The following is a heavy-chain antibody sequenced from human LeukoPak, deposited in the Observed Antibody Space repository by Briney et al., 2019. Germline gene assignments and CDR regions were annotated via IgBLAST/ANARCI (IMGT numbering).Heavy chain of an antibody. CDR2: IYYSGST. CDR1: GGSISSYY. D-gene: IGHD6-13*01. J-gene: IGHJ5*02. CDR3: ARVGAAAGPPLNWFDP. Sequence: SETLSLTCTVSGGSISSYYWSWLRQPPGKGLEWVGYIYYSGSTNYNPSLKSRVTISVDTSKNQFSLKLSSVTAADTAVYYCARVGAAAGPPLNWFDPWGEGTLVTVFS. V-gene: IGHV4-59*12.